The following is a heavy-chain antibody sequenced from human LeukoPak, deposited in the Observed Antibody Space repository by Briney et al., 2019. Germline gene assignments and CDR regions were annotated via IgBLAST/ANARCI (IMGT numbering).Heavy chain of an antibody. V-gene: IGHV3-23*01. CDR2: ISNDGGSI. CDR3: VKLAPVWGNYPYDFDY. Sequence: GGSLRLSCATSGFSFNSYAMSWVRQAPGKGPEWVSGISNDGGSIYYAQSAKGRFTISRDKSKNTVSLQMKRLRVEDTAVYYCVKLAPVWGNYPYDFDYWGQGTLVTVSS. D-gene: IGHD3-16*02. CDR1: GFSFNSYA. J-gene: IGHJ4*02.